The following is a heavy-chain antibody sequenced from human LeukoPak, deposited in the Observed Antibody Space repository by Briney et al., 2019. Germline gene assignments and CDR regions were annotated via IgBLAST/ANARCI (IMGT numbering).Heavy chain of an antibody. V-gene: IGHV3-74*01. CDR1: GFTFNTYV. CDR2: IDTDGKTT. J-gene: IGHJ4*02. D-gene: IGHD5-24*01. Sequence: GGSLRLSCAASGFTFNTYVMHWVRQAPGKGLVWVARIDTDGKTTIYADSVKGRFTISRDNAKNMLYVQMNSLRAEDTAVYYCVRDKDGYNFWGQGTLVSVSS. CDR3: VRDKDGYNF.